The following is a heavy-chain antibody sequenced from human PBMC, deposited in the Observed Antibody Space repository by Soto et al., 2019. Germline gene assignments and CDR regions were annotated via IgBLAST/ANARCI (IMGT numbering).Heavy chain of an antibody. Sequence: QVQLQQWGAGLLKPSETLSLTCAVYGGSFSGYYWTWIRQPPGTGLEWIGEINHSGSTNYNPSLKSRVTISVDTSKTQFSLKLTSVTAADTAVYYCARDKIAARFDYWGQGTLVTVSS. CDR2: INHSGST. V-gene: IGHV4-34*01. J-gene: IGHJ4*02. CDR1: GGSFSGYY. D-gene: IGHD2-21*01. CDR3: ARDKIAARFDY.